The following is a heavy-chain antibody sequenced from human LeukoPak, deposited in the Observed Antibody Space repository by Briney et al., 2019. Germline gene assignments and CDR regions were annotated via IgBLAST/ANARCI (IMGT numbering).Heavy chain of an antibody. D-gene: IGHD2-2*01. J-gene: IGHJ5*02. CDR2: MHHSGRT. CDR3: ARAQEGCSRASCYLEP. V-gene: IGHV4-4*02. Sequence: SETLSLTCAISGASISSTNWWIWVRQPPGKGLEWIGEMHHSGRTNYNPSLKGRITISVDKSKSQVFLRLNSVAAADTALYYCARAQEGCSRASCYLEPWGQGTLVTVSS. CDR1: GASISSTNW.